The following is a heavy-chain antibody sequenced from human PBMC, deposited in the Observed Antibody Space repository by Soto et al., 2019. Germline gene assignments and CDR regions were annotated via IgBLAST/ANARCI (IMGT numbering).Heavy chain of an antibody. J-gene: IGHJ5*02. CDR2: ISGSGGST. V-gene: IGHV3-23*01. CDR3: AKDPYNSNDVEWFDP. CDR1: GFIFSSYA. Sequence: EVQLLESGGGLVQPGGSLRLSCAASGFIFSSYAMSWVRQAPGEGLEWVSAISGSGGSTYYADSVKGRFTISRDNSKNTLYLQMNSLRAEDTAIYYCAKDPYNSNDVEWFDPWGQGTLVTVSS. D-gene: IGHD1-1*01.